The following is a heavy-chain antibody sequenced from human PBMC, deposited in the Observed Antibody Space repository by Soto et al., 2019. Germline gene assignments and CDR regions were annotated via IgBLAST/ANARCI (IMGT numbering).Heavy chain of an antibody. V-gene: IGHV2-26*01. J-gene: IGHJ4*02. Sequence: GXTLVKPTDTLTLTCTVSGFSLSNARMGVSWIRQPPEKALEWLAHIFSNDEKSYSTSLKSRLTISKDTSKSQVVLTMTKMDPVDTATYYCARRLDYYDSSGYYRYFDYWGQGTLVTVSS. CDR1: GFSLSNARMG. D-gene: IGHD3-22*01. CDR2: IFSNDEK. CDR3: ARRLDYYDSSGYYRYFDY.